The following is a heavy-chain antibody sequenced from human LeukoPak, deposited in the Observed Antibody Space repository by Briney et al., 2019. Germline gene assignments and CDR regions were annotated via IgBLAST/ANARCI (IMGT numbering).Heavy chain of an antibody. CDR1: GGSLSGHF. J-gene: IGHJ4*02. Sequence: KPSETLPLTCTVSGGSLSGHFWSWFRRPPGKGLENIGDIHSSGSTNYNPSYKSRVTVSLEMSKNQFSLSLSSVTAADTAVYYCARDPGDTDWYNFDFWGQGILVTVSS. D-gene: IGHD3-9*01. CDR2: IHSSGST. CDR3: ARDPGDTDWYNFDF. V-gene: IGHV4-59*11.